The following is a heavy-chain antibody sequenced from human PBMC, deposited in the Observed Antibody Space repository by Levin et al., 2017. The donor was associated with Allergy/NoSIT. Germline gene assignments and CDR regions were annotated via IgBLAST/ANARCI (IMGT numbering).Heavy chain of an antibody. CDR3: AKRGGTTVTTHALDI. V-gene: IGHV3-30*18. CDR1: GFTFSGYG. D-gene: IGHD4-17*01. CDR2: ISFDGSNE. J-gene: IGHJ3*02. Sequence: GGSLRLSCAASGFTFSGYGMHWVRQAPGKGLEWVAAISFDGSNEYYADSVKGLFTISRDNSKNTVYLHMNSLRAEDTAVYYCAKRGGTTVTTHALDIWGLGTMVTVSS.